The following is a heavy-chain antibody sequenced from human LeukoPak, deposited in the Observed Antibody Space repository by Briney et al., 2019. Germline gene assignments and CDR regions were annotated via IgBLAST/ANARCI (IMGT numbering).Heavy chain of an antibody. D-gene: IGHD3-3*01. CDR2: IWYGGSNK. Sequence: GGSLRLSCAASGFTFSSYGMHWVRQAPGKGLEGVAVIWYGGSNKYYADSVKGRFTISRDNSKNTLYLQINSLGAEDTAVYYCATEFITMYAVVPEAFDSWGQGTLVTVSS. CDR1: GFTFSSYG. V-gene: IGHV3-33*01. J-gene: IGHJ4*02. CDR3: ATEFITMYAVVPEAFDS.